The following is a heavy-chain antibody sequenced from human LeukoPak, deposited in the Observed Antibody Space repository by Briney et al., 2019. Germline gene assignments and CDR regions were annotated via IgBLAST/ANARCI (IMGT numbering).Heavy chain of an antibody. CDR3: AGHDLTLNAFGM. Sequence: GGSLTLSCAASGFTFSRYSMNWVRQAPGKGLEWVSPISSSSSDIYYADSVKGRFTISRDNAKKSLYLQMISLRAEDTAVYYCAGHDLTLNAFGMWGQGTMVTVSP. V-gene: IGHV3-21*01. CDR2: ISSSSSDI. CDR1: GFTFSRYS. J-gene: IGHJ3*02. D-gene: IGHD1-14*01.